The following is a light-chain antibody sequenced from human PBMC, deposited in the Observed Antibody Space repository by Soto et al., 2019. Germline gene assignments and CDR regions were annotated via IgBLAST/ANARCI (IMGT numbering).Light chain of an antibody. CDR2: GAS. CDR1: QSVSSR. V-gene: IGKV3-20*01. J-gene: IGKJ5*01. CDR3: QHYVERSPIT. Sequence: EIVMTQSPATLSLSPGERATLSCRASQSVSSRLAWYQQKPGQAPRLLISGASSRATGIPDRFSGSESGTDFTLTISRLEPEDFALYYCQHYVERSPITFGQGTRLEI.